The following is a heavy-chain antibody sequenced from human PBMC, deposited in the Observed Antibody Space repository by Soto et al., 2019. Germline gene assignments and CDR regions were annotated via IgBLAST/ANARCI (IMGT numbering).Heavy chain of an antibody. CDR1: GYTFTSYG. D-gene: IGHD2-15*01. V-gene: IGHV1-18*01. CDR2: ISAYNGNT. J-gene: IGHJ6*03. CDR3: ARVYCSGGSCYLGFGWYYYYMDV. Sequence: ASVKVSCKASGYTFTSYGISWVRQAPGQGLEWMGWISAYNGNTNYAQKLQGRVTMTTDTSTSTAYMELRSLRSDDTAVYYCARVYCSGGSCYLGFGWYYYYMDVWGTGTTVTVSS.